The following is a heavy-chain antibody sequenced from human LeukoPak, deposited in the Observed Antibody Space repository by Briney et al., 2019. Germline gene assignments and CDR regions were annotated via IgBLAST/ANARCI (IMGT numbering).Heavy chain of an antibody. CDR1: GGTFSSYA. Sequence: ASVKVSCKASGGTFSSYAISWVRQAPGQGLEWMGRIIPIFGIANYAQKFQGRVTITADKSTSTAYMELSSLRAEDTAVYYCARSAYYYDSSHFGPDYWGQGTLVTVSS. J-gene: IGHJ4*02. CDR2: IIPIFGIA. D-gene: IGHD3-22*01. CDR3: ARSAYYYDSSHFGPDY. V-gene: IGHV1-69*04.